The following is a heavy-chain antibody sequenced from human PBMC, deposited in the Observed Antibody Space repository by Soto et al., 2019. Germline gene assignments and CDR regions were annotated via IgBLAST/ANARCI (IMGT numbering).Heavy chain of an antibody. V-gene: IGHV3-15*01. CDR3: TTDITIFGVVYYYYYGMDV. Sequence: GGPLRHSCAASGFTCGNAWVSWVRKDTGKGLEWVGRIKSKTDGGTTDYAAPVKGRFTISRDDSKNTLYLQMNSLKTEDTAVYYCTTDITIFGVVYYYYYGMDVWGQGTTVTVSS. CDR2: IKSKTDGGTT. D-gene: IGHD3-3*01. CDR1: GFTCGNAW. J-gene: IGHJ6*02.